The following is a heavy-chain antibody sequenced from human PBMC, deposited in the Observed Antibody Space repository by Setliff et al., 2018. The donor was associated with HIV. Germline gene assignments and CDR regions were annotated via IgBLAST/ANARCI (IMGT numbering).Heavy chain of an antibody. CDR2: IHTTGST. Sequence: PSETLSLTCTVSGDSISSGSYYWSWIRLPAGKGLEWIGQIHTTGSTNYNPALKSRVTISMDTSKNQFSLNLNYVTATDTAVYYCAKRTFGSGRLDPWGQGTLVTVSS. J-gene: IGHJ5*02. V-gene: IGHV4-61*09. D-gene: IGHD3-16*01. CDR3: AKRTFGSGRLDP. CDR1: GDSISSGSYY.